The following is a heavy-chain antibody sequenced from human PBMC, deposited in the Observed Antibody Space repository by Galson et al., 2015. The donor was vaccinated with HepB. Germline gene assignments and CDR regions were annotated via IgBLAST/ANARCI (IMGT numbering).Heavy chain of an antibody. CDR2: INAGNGNT. V-gene: IGHV1-3*01. Sequence: KASRYTFTSYAMHWVRQAPGQGLEWMGWINAGNGNTKYSQKFQGRVTITRDTSASTAYMELSSLNSEDTAVYYCARDRGGSGWYGYFDYWGQGTLVTVSS. CDR3: ARDRGGSGWYGYFDY. D-gene: IGHD6-19*01. CDR1: RYTFTSYA. J-gene: IGHJ4*02.